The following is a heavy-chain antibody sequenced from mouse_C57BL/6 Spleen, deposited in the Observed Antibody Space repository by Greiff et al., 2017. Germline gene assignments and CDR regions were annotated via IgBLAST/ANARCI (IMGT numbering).Heavy chain of an antibody. V-gene: IGHV1-64*01. J-gene: IGHJ3*01. Sequence: VQLQQSGAELVKPGASVKLSCKASGYTFTSYWMHWVKQRPGQGLEWIGMIHPNSGSTNYNEKFKSKATLTVYKSSSTAYMQLSSLTSEDSAVYYCAREGTGTRFAYWGQGTLVTVSA. CDR2: IHPNSGST. D-gene: IGHD4-1*01. CDR3: AREGTGTRFAY. CDR1: GYTFTSYW.